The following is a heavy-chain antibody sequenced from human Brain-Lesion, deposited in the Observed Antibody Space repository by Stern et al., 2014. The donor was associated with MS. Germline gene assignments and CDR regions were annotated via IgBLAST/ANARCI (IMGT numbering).Heavy chain of an antibody. J-gene: IGHJ4*02. CDR3: ARMREYCSGGICFAGYYDS. CDR2: IFSTGET. V-gene: IGHV2-26*01. D-gene: IGHD2-15*01. CDR1: GFSLSNAAMG. Sequence: QITLKESGPVLVKPTETLTLTCSVSGFSLSNAAMGVSLIRQPPGKALECLAHIFSTGETAYSTSLKSRLTICKDTSRSQVVLTMTNMDPVDTATYYCARMREYCSGGICFAGYYDSWGQGTLVTVSS.